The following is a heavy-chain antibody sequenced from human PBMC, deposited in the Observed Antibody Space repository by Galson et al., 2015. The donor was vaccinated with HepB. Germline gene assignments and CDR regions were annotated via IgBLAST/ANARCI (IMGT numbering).Heavy chain of an antibody. CDR3: ARGSQWALDI. J-gene: IGHJ3*02. CDR1: GDSVSSKSVD. V-gene: IGHV6-1*01. Sequence: CAISGDSVSSKSVDWNWIRQSPSRGLEWLGNTYYRSKWYMGYPVSVKSRITISPDTSRNQFSLQLNSVTPEDTAVYYCARGSQWALDIWGQGTIVTVSS. D-gene: IGHD6-19*01. CDR2: TYYRSKWYM.